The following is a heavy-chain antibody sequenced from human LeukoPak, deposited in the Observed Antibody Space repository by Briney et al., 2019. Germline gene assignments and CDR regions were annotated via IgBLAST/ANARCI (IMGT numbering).Heavy chain of an antibody. CDR3: ARTGFVGSGTVVTSAAFDI. CDR1: GYKFTDYY. D-gene: IGHD4-23*01. CDR2: INPNNGGT. V-gene: IGHV1-2*02. Sequence: GASVKVSCKASGYKFTDYYVHWVRQAPGQGLEWMGWINPNNGGTNYAQKFHGRVTMTRDTSITTAYMELNRLTSDDTAVYYCARTGFVGSGTVVTSAAFDIWGQGTMVTVSS. J-gene: IGHJ3*02.